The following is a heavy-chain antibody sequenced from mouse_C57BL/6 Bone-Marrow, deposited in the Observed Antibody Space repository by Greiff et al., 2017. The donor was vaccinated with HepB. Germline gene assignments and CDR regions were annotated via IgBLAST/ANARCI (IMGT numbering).Heavy chain of an antibody. V-gene: IGHV14-2*01. CDR2: IDPEDGET. CDR1: GFNIKDYY. D-gene: IGHD1-1*01. J-gene: IGHJ4*01. CDR3: ARHPLLLRNYAMDY. Sequence: VHVKQSGAELVKPGASVKLSCTASGFNIKDYYMHWVKQRTEQGLEWIGRIDPEDGETKYAPKFQGKATITADTSSNTAYLQLSSLTSEDTAVYYCARHPLLLRNYAMDYWGQGTSVTVSS.